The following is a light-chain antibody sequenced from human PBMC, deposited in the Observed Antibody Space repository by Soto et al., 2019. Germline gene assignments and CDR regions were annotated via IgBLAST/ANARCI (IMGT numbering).Light chain of an antibody. CDR3: SSYTSSSTYV. CDR1: SSDVGGYNY. V-gene: IGLV2-14*01. Sequence: QSALTQPASVSGSPGQSITISCTGTSSDVGGYNYVSWYQQHPGKAPKLMIYDVSNRPSGVSNRFSGSKSGNTVSLTISGLQAEDEADYYCSSYTSSSTYVFGTGTKVTVL. CDR2: DVS. J-gene: IGLJ1*01.